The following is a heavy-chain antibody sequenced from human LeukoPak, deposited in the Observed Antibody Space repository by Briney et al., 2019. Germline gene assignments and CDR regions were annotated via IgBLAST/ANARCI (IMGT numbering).Heavy chain of an antibody. CDR3: ARGQGSGSSWAFDY. D-gene: IGHD1-26*01. V-gene: IGHV4-59*01. CDR2: IHYSEST. Sequence: SETLSLTCSVSGDSISSYSWSWIRHPPGKGLEWIGNIHYSESTTYNTSLKRRVTISADPSKHQLSLSLSSVTAADTAVYYCARGQGSGSSWAFDYWGQGTLVTVSS. CDR1: GDSISSYS. J-gene: IGHJ4*02.